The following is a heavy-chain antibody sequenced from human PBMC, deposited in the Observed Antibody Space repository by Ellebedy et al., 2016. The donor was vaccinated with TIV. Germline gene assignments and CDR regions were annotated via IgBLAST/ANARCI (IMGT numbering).Heavy chain of an antibody. CDR3: ARDGDTEEIVAVPATSGGMDV. J-gene: IGHJ6*02. CDR1: GGTFSSYG. D-gene: IGHD2-2*01. V-gene: IGHV1-2*02. Sequence: AASVKVSCKGSGGTFSSYGVTWVRQAPGQGLEWMGWINPNSGGTNYPQKFQGRVTMTRDTSISTAYMELSRLRSDDTAVYYCARDGDTEEIVAVPATSGGMDVWGQGTTVTVSS. CDR2: INPNSGGT.